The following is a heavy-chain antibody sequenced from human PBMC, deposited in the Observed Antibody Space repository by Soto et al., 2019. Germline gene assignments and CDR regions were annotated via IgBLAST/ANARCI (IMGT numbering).Heavy chain of an antibody. V-gene: IGHV1-18*01. J-gene: IGHJ4*02. D-gene: IGHD6-13*01. CDR3: ARIIAAAVDFDY. CDR2: ISAYNGNT. CDR1: GYTFTSYG. Sequence: QVQLVQSGAEVKKPGASVKVSCKASGYTFTSYGISWVRQAPGQGLEWMGWISAYNGNTNYAQKLQGRVTMTTDTPTSTAYVELRSLRSDDTPVYYCARIIAAAVDFDYGGKGPLVTVSS.